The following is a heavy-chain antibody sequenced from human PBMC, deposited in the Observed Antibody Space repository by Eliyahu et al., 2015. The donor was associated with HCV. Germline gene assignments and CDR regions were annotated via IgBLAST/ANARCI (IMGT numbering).Heavy chain of an antibody. CDR2: IIPIFGTA. J-gene: IGHJ4*02. V-gene: IGHV1-69*01. CDR1: TYP. D-gene: IGHD3-22*01. Sequence: TYPTSWVRQAPGQGLEWMGGIIPIFGTANYAQKFQGRVTITADESTSTAYMELSSLRSEDTAVYYCARAYTYYYDSSGYYHFDYWGQGTLVTVSS. CDR3: ARAYTYYYDSSGYYHFDY.